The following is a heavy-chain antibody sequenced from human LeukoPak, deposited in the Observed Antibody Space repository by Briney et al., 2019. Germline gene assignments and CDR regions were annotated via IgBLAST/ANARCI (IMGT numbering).Heavy chain of an antibody. V-gene: IGHV1-46*01. CDR3: ARVPGGYGDWGGWFDP. J-gene: IGHJ5*02. CDR2: INPSGGGT. CDR1: GYTFTRYN. D-gene: IGHD4-17*01. Sequence: ASVKVSCKASGYTFTRYNMHWVRQAPGQGLEWMGIINPSGGGTTYAQKFQGRVTMTRDTSTSTFYMELSSLRSEDTAVYYCARVPGGYGDWGGWFDPWGQGTLVTVSS.